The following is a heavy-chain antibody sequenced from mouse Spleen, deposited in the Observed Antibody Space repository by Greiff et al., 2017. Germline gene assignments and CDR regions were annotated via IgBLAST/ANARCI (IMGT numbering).Heavy chain of an antibody. J-gene: IGHJ2*01. CDR2: ISSGGSYT. CDR1: GFTFSSYA. Sequence: EVKLVESGGGLVKPGGSLKLSCAASGFTFSSYAMSWVRQTPEKRLEWVATISSGGSYTYYPDSVKGRFTISRDNAKNTLYLQMSSLRSEDTAMYYCARHEGRRDYFGYWGQGTTLTVSS. CDR3: ARHEGRRDYFGY. V-gene: IGHV5-9-3*01.